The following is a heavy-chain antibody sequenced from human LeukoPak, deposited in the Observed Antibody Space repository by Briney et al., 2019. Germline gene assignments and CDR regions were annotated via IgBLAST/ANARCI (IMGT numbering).Heavy chain of an antibody. V-gene: IGHV3-7*01. D-gene: IGHD5-18*01. CDR1: GFTFSSFW. Sequence: WGSLRLSCAGSGFTFSSFWMSWVRPAPGKGVGGVANIKQDGSEKYYVDSVKGRFTISRDNAKNSLYLQLNSLRAEDAAVYYCASPMWDTAIHDYWGQGTLVTVSS. J-gene: IGHJ4*02. CDR3: ASPMWDTAIHDY. CDR2: IKQDGSEK.